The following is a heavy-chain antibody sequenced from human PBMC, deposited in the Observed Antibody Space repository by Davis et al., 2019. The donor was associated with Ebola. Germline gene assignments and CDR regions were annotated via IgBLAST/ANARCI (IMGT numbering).Heavy chain of an antibody. J-gene: IGHJ6*04. CDR1: GYTFTNYG. D-gene: IGHD3-10*01. Sequence: ASVQVSCKASGYTFTNYGITWVRQAPGQGLAWMGWINPHNGNTNYAQNVQGRVIMTTDTATTTAYMEVGGLRSDDTAVYYCARDSGAWADEIYYYYYGMDVWGKGTTVTVSS. CDR3: ARDSGAWADEIYYYYYGMDV. V-gene: IGHV1-18*04. CDR2: INPHNGNT.